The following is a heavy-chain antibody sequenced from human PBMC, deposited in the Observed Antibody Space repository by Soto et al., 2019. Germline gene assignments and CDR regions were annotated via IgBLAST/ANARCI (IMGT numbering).Heavy chain of an antibody. D-gene: IGHD2-8*01. CDR1: GFTFSSYG. V-gene: IGHV3-33*01. CDR3: ARDRSMVSDPHRPLPVPPEAYFQH. Sequence: PGGSLRLSCAASGFTFSSYGMHWVRQAPGKGLEWVAVIWYDGSNKYYADSVKGRFTISRDNSKNTLYLQMNSLRAEDTAVYYCARDRSMVSDPHRPLPVPPEAYFQHWGQGTLVTVSS. CDR2: IWYDGSNK. J-gene: IGHJ1*01.